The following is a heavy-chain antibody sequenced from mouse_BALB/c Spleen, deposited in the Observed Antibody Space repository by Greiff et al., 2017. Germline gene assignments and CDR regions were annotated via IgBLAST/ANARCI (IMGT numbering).Heavy chain of an antibody. J-gene: IGHJ2*01. CDR3: ARGIDY. CDR2: ISYDGSN. CDR1: GYSITRDYA. Sequence: EVKLVESGPGLVKPSQSLSLTCTVTGYSITRDYAWNWIRQFPGNKLEWMGYISYDGSNNYNPSLKNRISITRDTSKNQFFLKLNSVTTEDTATYYCARGIDYWGQGTTLTVSS. V-gene: IGHV3-6*02.